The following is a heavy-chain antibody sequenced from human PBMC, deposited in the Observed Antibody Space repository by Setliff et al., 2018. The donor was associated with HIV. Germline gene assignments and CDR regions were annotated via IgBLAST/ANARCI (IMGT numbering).Heavy chain of an antibody. D-gene: IGHD6-13*01. Sequence: SQTLSLTCAISADNVSSDRTAWNWIRQSPSRGLEWLGRTHYRSRWYSDYATFVKSRITINPDTSKNQFSLQLNSVTPEDTAVYFCARAGTTMAATGYYFDHWGQGTLVTVSS. CDR2: THYRSRWYS. J-gene: IGHJ4*02. CDR1: ADNVSSDRTA. V-gene: IGHV6-1*01. CDR3: ARAGTTMAATGYYFDH.